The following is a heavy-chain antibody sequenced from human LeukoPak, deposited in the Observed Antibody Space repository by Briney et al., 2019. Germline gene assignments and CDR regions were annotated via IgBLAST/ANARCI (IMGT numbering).Heavy chain of an antibody. V-gene: IGHV1-69*13. CDR2: IIPFLDTS. J-gene: IGHJ5*02. Sequence: SVKVSCKASGGTFINYAINWVRQAPGQGLEWMGGIIPFLDTSNYAQKFQGRVTITADESTSTAYMELSSLRSEDTAMYYCARRVTALGPWFDTWGQGTLVIVSS. D-gene: IGHD4-23*01. CDR1: GGTFINYA. CDR3: ARRVTALGPWFDT.